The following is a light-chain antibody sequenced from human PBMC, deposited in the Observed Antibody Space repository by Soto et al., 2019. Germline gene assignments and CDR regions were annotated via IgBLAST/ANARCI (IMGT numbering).Light chain of an antibody. J-gene: IGKJ5*01. CDR2: DAS. CDR3: MQGTHWPIT. V-gene: IGKV1-5*01. Sequence: DIQMTQSASTMSAAVGDRFTITCWASQTISKWLAWYQQTPGQATKLLIYDASTLESGVPSRFSGSGSGTDFTLKISRVEAEDVGIYYCMQGTHWPITFGHGKRL. CDR1: QTISKW.